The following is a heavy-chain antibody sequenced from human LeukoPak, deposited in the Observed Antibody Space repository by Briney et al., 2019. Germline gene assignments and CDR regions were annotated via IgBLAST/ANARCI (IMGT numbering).Heavy chain of an antibody. V-gene: IGHV4-39*01. CDR3: ATLLSAPRDY. CDR2: IYYSGNT. Sequence: SETLSLTCTVSGGSISGTTSYWGWIRQPPGKGLQWIGSIYYSGNTSYNPSLKSRVTISVDTSKNQFSLTLNSVTAADTAVYYCATLLSAPRDYWGQGTLVTASS. D-gene: IGHD3-10*01. CDR1: GGSISGTTSY. J-gene: IGHJ4*02.